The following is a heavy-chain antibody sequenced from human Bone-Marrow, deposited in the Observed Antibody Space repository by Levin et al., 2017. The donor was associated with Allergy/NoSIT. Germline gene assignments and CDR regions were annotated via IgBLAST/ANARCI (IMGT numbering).Heavy chain of an antibody. D-gene: IGHD5-12*01. J-gene: IGHJ4*02. V-gene: IGHV3-7*01. CDR3: ARDRDGDNGYDSEDY. Sequence: QAGESLKISCAASGFTFSDYWMSWVRQTPGKGLEWLGNIKHDGSEKYSVDSVEGRFTLSRDNSKNSLYLQMNSLRVEDTAVYYCARDRDGDNGYDSEDYWGQGTLVTVSS. CDR1: GFTFSDYW. CDR2: IKHDGSEK.